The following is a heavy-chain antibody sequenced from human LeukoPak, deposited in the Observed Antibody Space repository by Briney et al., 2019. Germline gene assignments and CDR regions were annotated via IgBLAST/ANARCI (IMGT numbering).Heavy chain of an antibody. CDR3: ARDLDGYGSGWSNVSRGDY. Sequence: PGGSLRLSRAASGFTFSTYIMNWVRQAPGKGVEWVSSISSSSSYIYYSDSVKGRVTISRANDKNSLYLQMNSMRAEDTAVDYCARDLDGYGSGWSNVSRGDYWGQGTLVTVSS. D-gene: IGHD6-19*01. CDR1: GFTFSTYI. J-gene: IGHJ4*02. CDR2: ISSSSSYI. V-gene: IGHV3-21*04.